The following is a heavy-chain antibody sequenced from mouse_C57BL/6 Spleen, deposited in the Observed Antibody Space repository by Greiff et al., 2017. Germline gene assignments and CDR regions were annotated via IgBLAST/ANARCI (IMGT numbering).Heavy chain of an antibody. J-gene: IGHJ2*01. V-gene: IGHV1-74*01. CDR1: GYTFTSYW. CDR2: IHPSDSGT. CDR3: ARGGYSNPFDY. D-gene: IGHD2-5*01. Sequence: QVQLQQPGAELVKPGASVKVSCKASGYTFTSYWMHWVKQRPGQGLEWIGRIHPSDSGTNYNQKFKGKATFTVDKSSSTAYMQLSSLTSEDTAVFYCARGGYSNPFDYWGKGTTLTVSS.